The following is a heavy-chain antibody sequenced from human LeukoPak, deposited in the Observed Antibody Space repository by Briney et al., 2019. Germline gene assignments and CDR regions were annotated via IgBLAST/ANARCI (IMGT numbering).Heavy chain of an antibody. CDR2: ITYSSSDI. Sequence: GGSLRLSCAASGFTFSTFSMNWVRQAPGKGLEWVSSITYSSSDIYYADSVKGRFTISRDNAKNSLYLQMNSLRAEDTAVYYCARGLVRGVIITHFDYWGQGTLVTVSS. CDR3: ARGLVRGVIITHFDY. V-gene: IGHV3-21*01. J-gene: IGHJ4*02. CDR1: GFTFSTFS. D-gene: IGHD3-10*01.